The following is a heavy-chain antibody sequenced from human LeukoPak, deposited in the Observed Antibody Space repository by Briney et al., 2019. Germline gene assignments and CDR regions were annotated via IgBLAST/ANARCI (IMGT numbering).Heavy chain of an antibody. CDR1: GYTFTSYD. Sequence: ASVKVSCKASGYTFTSYDINWVRQATGQGLEWMGWMNPNSGNTGYAQKFQGRVTITRNTSISTAYMELSSLRSEDTAVYYCARGGTIAAAGYFDYWGQGTLVTVSS. J-gene: IGHJ4*02. D-gene: IGHD6-13*01. V-gene: IGHV1-8*03. CDR2: MNPNSGNT. CDR3: ARGGTIAAAGYFDY.